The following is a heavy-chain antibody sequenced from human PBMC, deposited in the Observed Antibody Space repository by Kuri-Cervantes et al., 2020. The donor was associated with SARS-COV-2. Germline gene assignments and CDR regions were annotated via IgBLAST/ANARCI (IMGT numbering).Heavy chain of an antibody. V-gene: IGHV3-30*18. CDR1: GFTFSSYG. Sequence: GESLKISCAASGFTFSSYGMHWVRQAPGKGLEWVAVISYDGSNKYYADSVKGRFTISRDNSKNTLYLQMNSLRAEDTAVYYCAKSFFGCGEYYYGMDVWGQGTTVTVSS. CDR3: AKSFFGCGEYYYGMDV. D-gene: IGHD2-21*01. CDR2: ISYDGSNK. J-gene: IGHJ6*02.